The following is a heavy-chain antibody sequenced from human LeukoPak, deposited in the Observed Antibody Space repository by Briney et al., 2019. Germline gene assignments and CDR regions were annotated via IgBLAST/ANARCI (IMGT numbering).Heavy chain of an antibody. CDR3: ARGTKKNMIDAFDI. Sequence: SETLSLTCAIYGGSFSGYYWSWIRQPPGKGLEWIGEINHSGSTNYNPSLKSRVTISVDTSKNQFSLKLSSVTAADTAVYYCARGTKKNMIDAFDIWGQGTMVTVSS. CDR2: INHSGST. CDR1: GGSFSGYY. J-gene: IGHJ3*02. D-gene: IGHD3-16*01. V-gene: IGHV4-34*01.